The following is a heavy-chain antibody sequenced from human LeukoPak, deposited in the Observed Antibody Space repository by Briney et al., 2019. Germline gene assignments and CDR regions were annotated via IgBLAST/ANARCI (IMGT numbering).Heavy chain of an antibody. CDR1: GFTVSSNY. CDR3: ARARVGQWLQLPPLSYYGMDV. J-gene: IGHJ6*02. V-gene: IGHV3-66*01. Sequence: GGSLRLSCAASGFTVSSNYMSWVRQAPGKVLERVSVIYSGGSTYYADSVKGRFTISRDNSKNTLYLQMNSLRADDTAVYHCARARVGQWLQLPPLSYYGMDVWGQGTTVTVSS. CDR2: IYSGGST. D-gene: IGHD6-19*01.